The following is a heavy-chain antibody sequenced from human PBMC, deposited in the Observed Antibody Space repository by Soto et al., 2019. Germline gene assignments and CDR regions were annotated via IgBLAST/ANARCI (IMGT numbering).Heavy chain of an antibody. CDR2: IYYSGST. J-gene: IGHJ6*03. Sequence: TSETLSLTCTVSGGSISSYYWSWIRQPPGKGLEWIGYIYYSGSTNYNPSLKSRVTISVDTSKNQFSLKLSSVTAADTAVYYCARRSITIVRGVIGYYYYYMDVWGKGTTVTVSS. D-gene: IGHD3-10*01. V-gene: IGHV4-59*08. CDR1: GGSISSYY. CDR3: ARRSITIVRGVIGYYYYYMDV.